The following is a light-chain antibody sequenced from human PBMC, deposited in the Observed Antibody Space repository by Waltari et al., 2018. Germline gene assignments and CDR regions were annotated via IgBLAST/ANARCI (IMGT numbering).Light chain of an antibody. CDR2: YDD. V-gene: IGLV1-36*01. Sequence: QSVLTQPPSVSEAPKQRVTISCSGSSSNIGTNAVNWYQQLPGKSPKLLIYYDDLLSSGGSDRFAGAKSGTSASLAISGRQSEDEADYYCAVWDDTVSGYVFGSGTKVTVL. CDR3: AVWDDTVSGYV. J-gene: IGLJ1*01. CDR1: SSNIGTNA.